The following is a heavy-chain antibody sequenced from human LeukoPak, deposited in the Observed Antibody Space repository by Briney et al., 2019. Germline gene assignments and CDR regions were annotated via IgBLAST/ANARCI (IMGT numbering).Heavy chain of an antibody. Sequence: PGGSLRLSCAASGFTFSVSVMHWVRQAPGKGLEWVTFISSSSYIDYADSVKGRFTISRDNAKNSLYLQMNSLRAEDTAVYYCARDYYGSGTYYRPLDYWGQGTLVTVSS. J-gene: IGHJ4*02. CDR3: ARDYYGSGTYYRPLDY. D-gene: IGHD3-10*01. CDR2: ISSSSYI. CDR1: GFTFSVSV. V-gene: IGHV3-69-1*01.